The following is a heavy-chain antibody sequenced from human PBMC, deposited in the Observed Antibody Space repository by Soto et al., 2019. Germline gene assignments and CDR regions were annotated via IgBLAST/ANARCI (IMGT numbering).Heavy chain of an antibody. J-gene: IGHJ4*02. Sequence: QITLKESGPTLVKPTQTLTLTCSFPGFSLSTGGVAVNWIRQSPGKAPEWLALIYWDGDKRYRPSLKNRLAITKDTSKNQVVLSMTDMDPVDTAIYYCAHRLITGAGTSFDFWGQGTLVTVSS. CDR1: GFSLSTGGVA. D-gene: IGHD6-13*01. CDR3: AHRLITGAGTSFDF. CDR2: IYWDGDK. V-gene: IGHV2-5*02.